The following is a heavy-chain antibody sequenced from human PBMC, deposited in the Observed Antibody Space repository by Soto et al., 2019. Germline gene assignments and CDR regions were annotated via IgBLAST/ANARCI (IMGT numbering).Heavy chain of an antibody. J-gene: IGHJ4*02. Sequence: QVQLVQSGAEVKKPGASVKVSCKASGYTFTSYGISWVRQAPGQGLEWMGWISAYNGNTNYAQKLQVRVTMTTDTSTSTAYIELRSLRSDDTAVYYCARDRVYCSSTSCSRTFDYWGQGTLVTVSS. CDR1: GYTFTSYG. D-gene: IGHD2-2*01. CDR3: ARDRVYCSSTSCSRTFDY. V-gene: IGHV1-18*01. CDR2: ISAYNGNT.